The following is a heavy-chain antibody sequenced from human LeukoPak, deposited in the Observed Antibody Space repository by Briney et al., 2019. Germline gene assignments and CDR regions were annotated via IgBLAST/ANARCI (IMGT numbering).Heavy chain of an antibody. CDR1: GYTFTGYY. D-gene: IGHD4-17*01. CDR2: INPNSGGT. J-gene: IGHJ6*03. V-gene: IGHV1-2*02. Sequence: GASVKVSCKASGYTFTGYYMHWVRQAPGQGLEWMGWINPNSGGTNYAQNFQGRVTLTSDTSISTAYMELSRLRSDDTAVYYCARVYDDYGTTYYMDVWGKGTTVSVSS. CDR3: ARVYDDYGTTYYMDV.